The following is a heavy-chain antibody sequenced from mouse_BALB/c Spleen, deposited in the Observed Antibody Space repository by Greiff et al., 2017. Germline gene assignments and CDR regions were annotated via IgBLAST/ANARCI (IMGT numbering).Heavy chain of an antibody. CDR2: IRLKSNNYAT. J-gene: IGHJ1*01. CDR1: GFTFSNYW. Sequence: EVKLVESGGGLVQPGGSMKLSCVASGFTFSNYWMNWVRQSPEKGLEWVAEIRLKSNNYATHYAESVKGRFTISRDYSKSSVYLQMNNLRAEDTGIYYCTPSPYFDVWGAGTTVTVSS. V-gene: IGHV6-6*02. CDR3: TPSPYFDV.